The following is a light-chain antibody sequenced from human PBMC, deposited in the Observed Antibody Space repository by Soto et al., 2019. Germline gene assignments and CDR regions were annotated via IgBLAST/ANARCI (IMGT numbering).Light chain of an antibody. V-gene: IGKV3-20*01. CDR2: DTS. J-gene: IGKJ1*01. CDR1: QSVSSSY. CDR3: QQYSTYRT. Sequence: EKVLKQSPGTLSLSKGERATLSCRASQSVSSSYLAWYQQKPGQAPRLLIYDTSNRATDIPPRFSGSGSGTEFTLTISSLQPDDFATYYCQQYSTYRTFGQVTKVDIK.